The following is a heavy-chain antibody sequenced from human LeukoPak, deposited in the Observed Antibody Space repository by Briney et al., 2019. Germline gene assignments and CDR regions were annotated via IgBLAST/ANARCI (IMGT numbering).Heavy chain of an antibody. Sequence: PSETLSLTCTVSGGSISSSSYYWGWIRQPPGKGLEWIGEINHSGSTNYNPSLKSRVTISVDTSKNQFSLKLSSVTAADTAVYYCARARPVYGTKGGNSASYYYYYYMDVWGKGTTVTVSS. V-gene: IGHV4-39*07. CDR2: INHSGST. D-gene: IGHD4-23*01. CDR1: GGSISSSSYY. J-gene: IGHJ6*03. CDR3: ARARPVYGTKGGNSASYYYYYYMDV.